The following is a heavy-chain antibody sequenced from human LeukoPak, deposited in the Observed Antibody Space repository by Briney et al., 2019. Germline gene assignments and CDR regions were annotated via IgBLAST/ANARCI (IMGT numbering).Heavy chain of an antibody. Sequence: ASVKVSCKASGYTFTGDYMHWVRQAPGQRLEWMGWINPNSGGTNYAQKFQGRVTMTRDTSISTAYMELSRLRSDDTAVYYCARDGSELQPFDYWGQGTLVTVSS. D-gene: IGHD1-26*01. CDR2: INPNSGGT. V-gene: IGHV1-2*02. J-gene: IGHJ4*02. CDR3: ARDGSELQPFDY. CDR1: GYTFTGDY.